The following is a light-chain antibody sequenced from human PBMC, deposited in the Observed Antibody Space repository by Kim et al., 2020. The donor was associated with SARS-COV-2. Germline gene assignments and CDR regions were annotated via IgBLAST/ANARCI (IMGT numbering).Light chain of an antibody. J-gene: IGKJ1*01. CDR1: QRISTY. Sequence: DIQMTQSPSSLSASVGDRVTITCRASQRISTYLNWYQQKPGRAPNLLIYAASSLQSGVPSRFSGSGSGTDFTLIISSLQPEDFATYYCQQSYSTPQTFGQGTKVDIK. CDR3: QQSYSTPQT. V-gene: IGKV1-39*01. CDR2: AAS.